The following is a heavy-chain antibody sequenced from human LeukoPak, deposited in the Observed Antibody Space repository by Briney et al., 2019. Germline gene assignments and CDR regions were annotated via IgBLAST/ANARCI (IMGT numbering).Heavy chain of an antibody. V-gene: IGHV3-30*18. CDR3: AKGGDVDY. D-gene: IGHD3-10*01. CDR2: ISYDGSNK. Sequence: PGGSLRLSCAASGFTFSSYGMHWVRQAPGKGLEWVAVISYDGSNKYYADSVKGRFTTSRDNSKNTLYLQMNSLRAGDTAVYYCAKGGDVDYWGQGTLVTVSS. J-gene: IGHJ4*02. CDR1: GFTFSSYG.